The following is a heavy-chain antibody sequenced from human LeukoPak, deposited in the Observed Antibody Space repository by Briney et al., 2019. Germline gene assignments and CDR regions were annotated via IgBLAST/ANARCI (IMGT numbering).Heavy chain of an antibody. V-gene: IGHV3-23*01. D-gene: IGHD1-26*01. J-gene: IGHJ3*02. CDR2: MSGSGGRT. CDR3: AKSPGSGSYHAFDI. CDR1: GFTFSSYA. Sequence: GGSLRLSCAASGFTFSSYAMSWVRQAPGKGLEWVSAMSGSGGRTYYADSVKGRFTISRDNSKNTLYLQMNSLRVEDTAVFYCAKSPGSGSYHAFDIWGQGTMVIVSS.